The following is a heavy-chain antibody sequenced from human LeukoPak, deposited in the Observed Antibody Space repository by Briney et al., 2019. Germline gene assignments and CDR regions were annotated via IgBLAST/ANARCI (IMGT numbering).Heavy chain of an antibody. Sequence: PVGSLRLSCAVSGFTVSTNHMTWVRQTPGKGLEWVSAINDVDTAYYADTVRGRFTISRDSAKNTLYLQMKSLRADDTAVYYCARDMVHSSGAFDSWGQGTLVTVSS. CDR3: ARDMVHSSGAFDS. V-gene: IGHV3-53*01. D-gene: IGHD3-22*01. CDR1: GFTVSTNH. J-gene: IGHJ4*02. CDR2: INDVDTA.